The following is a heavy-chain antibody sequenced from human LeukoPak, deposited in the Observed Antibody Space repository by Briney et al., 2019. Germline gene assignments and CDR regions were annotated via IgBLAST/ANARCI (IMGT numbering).Heavy chain of an antibody. J-gene: IGHJ4*02. D-gene: IGHD4-17*01. CDR2: IYHGGST. Sequence: SETLSLTCAVSGYSISSGYYWGWIRQPPGKGLEWIGSIYHGGSTSYNPSLKSRVTISVDTSKNQFSLKLTSVTAADTAVYYCARGAYGDYNSVLDYWGQGTLVTVSS. V-gene: IGHV4-38-2*01. CDR1: GYSISSGYY. CDR3: ARGAYGDYNSVLDY.